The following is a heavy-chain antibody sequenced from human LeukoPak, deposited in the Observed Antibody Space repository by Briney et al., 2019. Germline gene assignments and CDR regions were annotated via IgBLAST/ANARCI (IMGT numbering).Heavy chain of an antibody. J-gene: IGHJ4*02. Sequence: GSLRLSCAASGFTFSSYAMHWVRQAPGKGLEWVAVISYDGSNKYYADSVKGRFTISRDNSKNTLYLQMKSLRAEDTAVYYCARGKGSWSSFDYWGQGTLVTVSS. D-gene: IGHD6-13*01. V-gene: IGHV3-30*04. CDR2: ISYDGSNK. CDR1: GFTFSSYA. CDR3: ARGKGSWSSFDY.